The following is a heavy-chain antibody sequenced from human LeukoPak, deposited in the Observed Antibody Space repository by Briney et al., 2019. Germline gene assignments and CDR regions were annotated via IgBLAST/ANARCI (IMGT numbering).Heavy chain of an antibody. CDR2: IKQDGSEK. J-gene: IGHJ4*02. CDR1: GLTFSSYW. D-gene: IGHD1-7*01. V-gene: IGHV3-7*01. Sequence: GGSLRLSCAASGLTFSSYWMSWVRQAPGKGLEWVANIKQDGSEKYYVDSVKGRFTISRDNAKNSLYLQMNSLRAEDTAVYYCARSAGTTGFFDYWGQGNLVTVSS. CDR3: ARSAGTTGFFDY.